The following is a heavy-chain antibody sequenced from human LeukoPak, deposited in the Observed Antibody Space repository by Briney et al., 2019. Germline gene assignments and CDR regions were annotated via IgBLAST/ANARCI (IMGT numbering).Heavy chain of an antibody. Sequence: GASVKVSCKASGGTFSSYAISWVRQAPGQGLEWMGGIIPIFGTANYAQKFQGRVTITADESTSTAYMELSSLRSEDTAVYYCARAQDCSSTSCYWHFDYWGQGTLVTVSS. D-gene: IGHD2-2*01. CDR1: GGTFSSYA. V-gene: IGHV1-69*13. CDR3: ARAQDCSSTSCYWHFDY. J-gene: IGHJ4*02. CDR2: IIPIFGTA.